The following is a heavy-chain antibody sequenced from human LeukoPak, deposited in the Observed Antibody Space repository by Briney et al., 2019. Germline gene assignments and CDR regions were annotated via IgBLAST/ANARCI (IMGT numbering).Heavy chain of an antibody. Sequence: GGSLRLSCAASGFTFSSYAMSWVRQAPGKGLEWVANIKQDGSEKYYVDSVKGRFTISRDNAKNSLYLQMNSLRAEDTAVYYCARQRYIVVQGVRDDAFDIWGQGTMVTVSS. D-gene: IGHD3-10*01. V-gene: IGHV3-7*03. CDR1: GFTFSSYA. CDR2: IKQDGSEK. J-gene: IGHJ3*02. CDR3: ARQRYIVVQGVRDDAFDI.